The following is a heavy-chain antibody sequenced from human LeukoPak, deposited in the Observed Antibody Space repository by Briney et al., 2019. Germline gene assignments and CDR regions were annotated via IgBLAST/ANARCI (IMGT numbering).Heavy chain of an antibody. Sequence: GGSLRLSCAASGFIVSSNYMSWVRQAPGKGLEWVSVIYRGGSTYYADSVKGRFTISRDNSKNTLYLQMNSLRAEDTAVYYCARVRGDPLYSRIYYFDYWGRGTLVTVSS. CDR1: GFIVSSNY. J-gene: IGHJ4*02. CDR3: ARVRGDPLYSRIYYFDY. CDR2: IYRGGST. V-gene: IGHV3-53*01. D-gene: IGHD6-13*01.